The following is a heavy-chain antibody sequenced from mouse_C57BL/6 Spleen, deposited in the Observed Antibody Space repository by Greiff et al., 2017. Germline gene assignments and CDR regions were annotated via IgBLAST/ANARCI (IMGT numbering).Heavy chain of an antibody. CDR3: ARAPGYYPYFDY. CDR1: GYTFTSYW. CDR2: IDPSDSET. J-gene: IGHJ2*01. V-gene: IGHV1-52*01. Sequence: QVQLQQPGAELVRPGSSVKLSCKASGYTFTSYWMHWVKQRPIQGLEWIGNIDPSDSETHYNQKFKDKATLTVDKSSGTAYMQLSSLTSEDSAVYYCARAPGYYPYFDYWGQGTTLTVSS. D-gene: IGHD2-1*01.